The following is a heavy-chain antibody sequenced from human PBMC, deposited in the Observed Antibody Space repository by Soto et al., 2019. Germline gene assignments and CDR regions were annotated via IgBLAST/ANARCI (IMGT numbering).Heavy chain of an antibody. CDR2: INHSGST. Sequence: SETLSLTCAVYGGSFSGYYWSWIRQPPGKGLEWIGEINHSGSTNYNPSLKSRVTISVDTSKNQFSLKLSSVTAADTAVYYCARGRGAVASWGQGTLVPVSA. CDR3: ARGRGAVAS. J-gene: IGHJ4*02. CDR1: GGSFSGYY. V-gene: IGHV4-34*01. D-gene: IGHD6-19*01.